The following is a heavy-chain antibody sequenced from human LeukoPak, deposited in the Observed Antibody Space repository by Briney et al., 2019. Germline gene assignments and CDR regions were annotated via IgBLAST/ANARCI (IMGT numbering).Heavy chain of an antibody. CDR1: GGTFSSYA. V-gene: IGHV1-69*13. J-gene: IGHJ4*02. Sequence: SVTVSCTASGGTFSSYAISWVRQAPGQGLEWMGGIIPIFGTANYAQKFQGRVTITADESTSTAYMELSSLRSEDTAVYYCASGRLAYCGGDCYPHFDYWGQGTLVTVSS. CDR3: ASGRLAYCGGDCYPHFDY. D-gene: IGHD2-21*02. CDR2: IIPIFGTA.